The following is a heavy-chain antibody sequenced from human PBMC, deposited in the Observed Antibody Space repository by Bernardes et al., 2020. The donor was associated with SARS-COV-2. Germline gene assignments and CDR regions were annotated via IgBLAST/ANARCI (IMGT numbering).Heavy chain of an antibody. CDR2: IHPSGDEA. V-gene: IGHV3-23*01. J-gene: IGHJ5*02. CDR3: GKDHGGSGRNL. Sequence: GSLRLSCAASGFIFNNYALNWARQAPGKCLESVSTIHPSGDEAYSADSVKGRFTVSRDNSKNTVYLQLNSLRVDDTAVYYCGKDHGGSGRNLWGQGTLVTVSS. CDR1: GFIFNNYA. D-gene: IGHD3-10*01.